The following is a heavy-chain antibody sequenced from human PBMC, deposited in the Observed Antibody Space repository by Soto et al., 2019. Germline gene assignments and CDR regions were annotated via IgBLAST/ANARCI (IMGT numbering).Heavy chain of an antibody. J-gene: IGHJ5*02. D-gene: IGHD3-3*01. CDR1: GGPISGYY. Sequence: PSETLSLTCSVSGGPISGYYWTWIRQPAGKGLEWIGRIYSSGNTKYNPSLQSRVTMSLDTSNNQFSLRLTSVTAADTAVYYCARGKRFSDWFDPWGQGTLGTVSA. CDR2: IYSSGNT. V-gene: IGHV4-4*07. CDR3: ARGKRFSDWFDP.